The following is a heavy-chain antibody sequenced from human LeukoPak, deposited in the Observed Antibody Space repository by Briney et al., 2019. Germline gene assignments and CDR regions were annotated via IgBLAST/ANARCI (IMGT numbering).Heavy chain of an antibody. D-gene: IGHD1-7*01. CDR1: GFTFSNYY. CDR3: ARANNWNYPYYFDF. J-gene: IGHJ4*02. V-gene: IGHV3-11*01. CDR2: ISSSATTV. Sequence: GGSLRLSCAASGFTFSNYYMSWIRQAPGKGLEWLSYISSSATTVYYADSVKGRFTISRDNAKRSLYLQLNSLRAEDTAIYYCARANNWNYPYYFDFWGQGTLVTVSS.